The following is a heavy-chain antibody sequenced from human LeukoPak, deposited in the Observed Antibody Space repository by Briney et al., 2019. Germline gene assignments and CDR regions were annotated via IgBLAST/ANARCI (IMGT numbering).Heavy chain of an antibody. CDR2: INPGGSSI. V-gene: IGHV3-74*01. J-gene: IGHJ4*02. CDR3: ARTSYCGGDCHFHFDN. CDR1: GCSFSSYW. D-gene: IGHD2-21*01. Sequence: GESLTLSCAASGCSFSSYWWRWVRQVAGKGLVWVARINPGGSSITYADSVKGRFTISRDNAKNTLYLQMDSLRAEDTAVYYCARTSYCGGDCHFHFDNWGQGTLVTVSS.